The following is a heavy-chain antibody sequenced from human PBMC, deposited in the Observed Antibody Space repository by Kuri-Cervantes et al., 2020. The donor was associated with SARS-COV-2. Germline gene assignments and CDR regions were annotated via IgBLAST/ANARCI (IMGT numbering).Heavy chain of an antibody. CDR3: ARQGWELFQWSNDFDY. V-gene: IGHV5-10-1*01. J-gene: IGHJ4*02. D-gene: IGHD1-26*01. CDR2: IDPSDSYT. Sequence: GESLKISCKGSGYSFTSYWISWVRQMPGKGLGWMGRIDPSDSYTNYSPSFQGHVTISADKSISTAYLQWSSLKASDTAMYYCARQGWELFQWSNDFDYWGQGTLATVSS. CDR1: GYSFTSYW.